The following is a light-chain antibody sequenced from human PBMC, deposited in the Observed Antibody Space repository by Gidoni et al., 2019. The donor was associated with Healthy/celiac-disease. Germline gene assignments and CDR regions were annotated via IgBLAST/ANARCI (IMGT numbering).Light chain of an antibody. V-gene: IGLV2-14*01. J-gene: IGLJ2*01. CDR1: SSDVGGYNY. CDR3: SSYTSSRTL. CDR2: DVS. Sequence: QYALTQPAAVAGSPGPSITISCTETSSDVGGYNYVSWYQQHPGKAPKLMIYDVSNRPSGVSNRFSSSESGNTVSLTISGLKAEDEADYYCSSYTSSRTLFGGGTKLTVL.